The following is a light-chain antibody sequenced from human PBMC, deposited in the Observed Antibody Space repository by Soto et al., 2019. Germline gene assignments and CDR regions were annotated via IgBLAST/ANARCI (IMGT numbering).Light chain of an antibody. CDR3: ATWDDSLNGPV. Sequence: QSVLTQSPSASGTPGQRVTISCSGSSSNIGSNTVNWYQQLPGTAPKLLIYNNNQRPSGVPDRFSGSKSGTSASLAISGLQSEDEADYYCATWDDSLNGPVFGGGTQLTVL. V-gene: IGLV1-44*01. CDR2: NNN. J-gene: IGLJ3*02. CDR1: SSNIGSNT.